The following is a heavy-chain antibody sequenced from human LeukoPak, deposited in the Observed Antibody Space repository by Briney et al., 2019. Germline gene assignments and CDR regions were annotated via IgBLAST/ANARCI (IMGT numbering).Heavy chain of an antibody. Sequence: GGSLRLSCAASGFTFSSYGMHWVRQAPGKGLEWVAVIWYGGSNKYYADSVKGRFTISRDNSKNTLYLQMNSLRAEDTAVYYCARGGRGYTYGFGDHWGQGNLVTVSS. J-gene: IGHJ4*02. V-gene: IGHV3-33*08. CDR3: ARGGRGYTYGFGDH. CDR1: GFTFSSYG. CDR2: IWYGGSNK. D-gene: IGHD5-18*01.